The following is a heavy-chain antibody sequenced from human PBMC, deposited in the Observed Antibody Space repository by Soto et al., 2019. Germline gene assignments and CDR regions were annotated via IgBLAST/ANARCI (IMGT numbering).Heavy chain of an antibody. Sequence: PSETLSLTCTVSGGSISSGDYYWSWIRQPPGKGLEWIGYIYYSGSTYYNPSLKSRVTIPVDTSKNQFSLKLSSVTAADTAVYYCARVVVVAATGFDYWGQGTLVTVSS. CDR2: IYYSGST. D-gene: IGHD2-15*01. V-gene: IGHV4-30-4*01. CDR1: GGSISSGDYY. CDR3: ARVVVVAATGFDY. J-gene: IGHJ4*02.